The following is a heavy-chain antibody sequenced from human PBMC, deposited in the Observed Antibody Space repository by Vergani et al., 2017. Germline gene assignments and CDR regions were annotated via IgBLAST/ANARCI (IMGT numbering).Heavy chain of an antibody. D-gene: IGHD3-3*01. J-gene: IGHJ5*02. V-gene: IGHV1-46*03. CDR2: INPSGGST. CDR3: ARGTIFGVVIIRWGWFDP. Sequence: QVQLVQSGAEVKKPGASVKVSCKASGYTFTGYYMHWVRQAPGQGLEWMGIINPSGGSTSYAQKFQGRVTMTRDTSTSTVYMELSSLRSEDTAVYYCARGTIFGVVIIRWGWFDPWGQGTLVTVSS. CDR1: GYTFTGYY.